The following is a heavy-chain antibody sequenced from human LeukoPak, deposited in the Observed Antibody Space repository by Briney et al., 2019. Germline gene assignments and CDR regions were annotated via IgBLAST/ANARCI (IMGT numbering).Heavy chain of an antibody. V-gene: IGHV4-39*01. D-gene: IGHD3-10*01. Sequence: SETLSFTCTVAGGSISTCRYYWGWIRQPPGKGLEWIGNFCYSGNAYYNPSLKSRVTMSVDTSKKQFSLNLTSVTAADTAVYYCARLSPYLGSGSSAFPDDYWGQGTLVTVSS. CDR3: ARLSPYLGSGSSAFPDDY. CDR1: GGSISTCRYY. J-gene: IGHJ4*02. CDR2: FCYSGNA.